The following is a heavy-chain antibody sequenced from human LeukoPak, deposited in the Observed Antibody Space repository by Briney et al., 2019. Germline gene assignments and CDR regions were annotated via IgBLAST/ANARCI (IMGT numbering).Heavy chain of an antibody. V-gene: IGHV3-7*01. CDR3: ARDAPRLGLPYYYGMDV. CDR2: IKQDGSEK. J-gene: IGHJ6*02. CDR1: GGSFSGYY. D-gene: IGHD3-22*01. Sequence: KPSETLSLTCAVYGGSFSGYYWSWVRQAPGKGLEWVANIKQDGSEKYYVDSVKGRFTISRDNAENSLYLQMNSLRAEDTAVYYCARDAPRLGLPYYYGMDVWGQGTTVTVSS.